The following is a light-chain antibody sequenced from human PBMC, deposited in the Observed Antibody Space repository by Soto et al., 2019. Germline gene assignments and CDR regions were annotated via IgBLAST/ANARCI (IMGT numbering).Light chain of an antibody. CDR1: SSNIGRDY. CDR2: TTN. V-gene: IGLV1-47*02. CDR3: QSYDSSLSGYV. J-gene: IGLJ1*01. Sequence: QSVLTQPPSASGTPGQRVTISCSGSSSNIGRDYVYWYQQLPGTAPKLLIYTTNQRPSGVPDRFSGSKSGTSASLAISGLRSEDEADYYCQSYDSSLSGYVFGTGTKVTVL.